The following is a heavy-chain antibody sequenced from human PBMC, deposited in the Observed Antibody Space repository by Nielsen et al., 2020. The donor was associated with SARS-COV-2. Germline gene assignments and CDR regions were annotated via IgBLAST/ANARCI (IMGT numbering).Heavy chain of an antibody. V-gene: IGHV4-39*07. CDR1: GGSISSSSYY. D-gene: IGHD6-19*01. J-gene: IGHJ6*02. CDR2: IYYSGST. Sequence: SETLSLTCTVSGGSISSSSYYWGWIRQPPGKGLEWIGSIYYSGSTYYNPSLKSRVTISVDTSKNQFSLKLSSVTAADTAVYYCARAVAGWGYYYYGMDVWGQGTTVTVSS. CDR3: ARAVAGWGYYYYGMDV.